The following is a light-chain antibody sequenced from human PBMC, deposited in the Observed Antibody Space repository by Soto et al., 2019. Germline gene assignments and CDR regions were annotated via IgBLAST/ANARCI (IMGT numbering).Light chain of an antibody. CDR2: AAS. CDR1: QGIRDA. CDR3: QHRTNWPRT. Sequence: DIQMTRSPSSLSASVGDRVTITCRASQGIRDALGWYQQKPGKAPKRLIYAASSLQSGVPSRFSGSGSGTEFTLTISSLQPEDFATYYCQHRTNWPRTFGQGTKLDIK. J-gene: IGKJ2*01. V-gene: IGKV1-17*01.